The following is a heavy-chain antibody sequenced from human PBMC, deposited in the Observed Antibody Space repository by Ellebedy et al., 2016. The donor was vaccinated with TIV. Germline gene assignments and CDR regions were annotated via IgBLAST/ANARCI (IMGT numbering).Heavy chain of an antibody. D-gene: IGHD5-24*01. V-gene: IGHV1-2*04. CDR2: INPNSGGT. CDR3: ARAWRDGYNFPLGDY. Sequence: AASVKVSCKASGYTFTGYYMHWVRQAPGQGLEWMGWINPNSGGTNYAQKIQGWVTMTRDTSISTAYMELSRLRSDDTAVYYCARAWRDGYNFPLGDYWGQGTLVTVSS. J-gene: IGHJ4*02. CDR1: GYTFTGYY.